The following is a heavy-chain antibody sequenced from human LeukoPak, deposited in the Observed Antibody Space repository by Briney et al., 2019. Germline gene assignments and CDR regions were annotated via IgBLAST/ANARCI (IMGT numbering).Heavy chain of an antibody. V-gene: IGHV4-4*02. J-gene: IGHJ6*02. D-gene: IGHD2-15*01. CDR1: GASSSSTTNW. CDR3: ARTPDLYYGMDV. CDR2: IYHTGTT. Sequence: AGTLSLTCAVSGASSSSTTNWWSWVRQPPGKGLEWIGEIYHTGTTNYNPSLRSRVSISVDNFKNQVSLKLTSVTAADTAVYYCARTPDLYYGMDVWGQGTTVTVS.